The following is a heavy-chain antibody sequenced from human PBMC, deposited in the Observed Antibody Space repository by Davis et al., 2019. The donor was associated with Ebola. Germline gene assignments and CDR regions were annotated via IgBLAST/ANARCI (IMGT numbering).Heavy chain of an antibody. CDR2: IYYSRST. CDR1: GDSMSPYY. D-gene: IGHD4-17*01. Sequence: PSETLSLTCDVLGDSMSPYYWTWIRQPPGKGLEWAANIYYSRSTHYNPSLKSRVTISVDTSKNQVSLKLSSVTAADTAVYYCLGGRYGEPFDYWGQGTLVTVSS. CDR3: LGGRYGEPFDY. J-gene: IGHJ4*02. V-gene: IGHV4-59*01.